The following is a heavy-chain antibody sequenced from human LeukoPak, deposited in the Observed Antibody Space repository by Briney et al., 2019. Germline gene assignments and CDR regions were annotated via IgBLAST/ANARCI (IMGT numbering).Heavy chain of an antibody. Sequence: GASVKVSCKASGYTFTGYYMHWVRQAPGQGLEWMGWINPNSGGTNYAQKFQGRVTMTRDTSISTAYMELSRLRSDDTAVYYCARDSFSMVRGVRYYFDPWGQGTLVTVSS. J-gene: IGHJ5*02. V-gene: IGHV1-2*02. CDR3: ARDSFSMVRGVRYYFDP. CDR1: GYTFTGYY. CDR2: INPNSGGT. D-gene: IGHD3-10*01.